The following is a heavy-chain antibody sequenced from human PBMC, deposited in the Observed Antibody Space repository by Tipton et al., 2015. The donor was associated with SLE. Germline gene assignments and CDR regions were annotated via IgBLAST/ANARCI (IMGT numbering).Heavy chain of an antibody. D-gene: IGHD3-16*02. Sequence: TLSLTCAVSGYSISSGFYWGWIRQPPGRGLEWIRNIYHSGITYYHPSLKSRVTMSLDTSKNQFSLKLSSVTAADTAVYYCATLGELSPKGYWGQGTLVTVSS. CDR1: GYSISSGFY. V-gene: IGHV4-38-2*01. CDR2: IYHSGIT. CDR3: ATLGELSPKGY. J-gene: IGHJ4*02.